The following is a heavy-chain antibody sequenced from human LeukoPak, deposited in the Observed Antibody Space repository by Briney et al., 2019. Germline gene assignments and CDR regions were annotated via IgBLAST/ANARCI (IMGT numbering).Heavy chain of an antibody. J-gene: IGHJ4*02. V-gene: IGHV3-30*02. D-gene: IGHD4-23*01. CDR3: AKPTTVLTSYYFDY. CDR2: IRYHGSDK. CDR1: GFTFSGSG. Sequence: GGSLRLSCAASGFTFSGSGMHWVRQAPGKGLEWVAFIRYHGSDKFYADSVKGRITISRDNSKNTLYLQMNNLRAEDTAVYYCAKPTTVLTSYYFDYWGQGTLVTVSS.